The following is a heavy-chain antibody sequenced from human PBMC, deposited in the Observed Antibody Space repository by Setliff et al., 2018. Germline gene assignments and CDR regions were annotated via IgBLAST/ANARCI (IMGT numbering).Heavy chain of an antibody. CDR2: VYTSWST. D-gene: IGHD3-22*01. Sequence: PSETLSLTCTVSGDSISSRTHYWSWIRQPAGKGLEWIGQVYTSWSTNYNPSLKSRVTISLDTSKNQFSLNLSSVTAADTAVYYCARGTFDTSGYCPYPIGYWVQGTQVTVSS. J-gene: IGHJ4*02. CDR1: GDSISSRTHY. CDR3: ARGTFDTSGYCPYPIGY. V-gene: IGHV4-61*09.